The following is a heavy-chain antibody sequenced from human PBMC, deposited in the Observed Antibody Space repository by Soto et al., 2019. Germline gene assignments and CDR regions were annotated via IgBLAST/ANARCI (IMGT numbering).Heavy chain of an antibody. V-gene: IGHV3-23*01. CDR2: ISGSGGST. CDR3: AKESYYDSSGYPQGDY. D-gene: IGHD3-22*01. CDR1: GFTFISYA. J-gene: IGHJ4*02. Sequence: PGGSLRLSCAASGFTFISYAMSWVRQAPGKGLEWVSAISGSGGSTYYADSVKGRFTISRDNSKNTLYLQMNSLRAEDTAVYYCAKESYYDSSGYPQGDYWGQGTLVTVSS.